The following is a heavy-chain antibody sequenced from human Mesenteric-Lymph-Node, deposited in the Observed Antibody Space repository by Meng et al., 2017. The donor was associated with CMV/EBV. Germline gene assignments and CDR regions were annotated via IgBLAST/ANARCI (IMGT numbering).Heavy chain of an antibody. CDR1: GFTFSNAW. CDR2: IKSNTDGGTT. Sequence: GESLKISCAASGFTFSNAWMSWVRQAPGKGLEWVGHIKSNTDGGTTDYAAPVKGRFTISRDDSKNTLYLQVNSLKTEDTALYYCTTTLGVVTYWGQGTLVTVSS. D-gene: IGHD3-3*01. J-gene: IGHJ4*02. CDR3: TTTLGVVTY. V-gene: IGHV3-15*01.